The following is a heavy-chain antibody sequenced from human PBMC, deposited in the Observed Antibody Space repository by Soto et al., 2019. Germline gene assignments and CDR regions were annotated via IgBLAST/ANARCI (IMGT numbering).Heavy chain of an antibody. D-gene: IGHD3-3*01. J-gene: IGHJ6*02. V-gene: IGHV3-30*18. CDR1: GSTFSSYG. CDR3: AKDLITIFGVVTSSSDYYGMDV. Sequence: GGSLRLSCAASGSTFSSYGMHWVRQAPGKGLEWVAVISYDGSNKYYADSVKGRFTISRDNSKNTLYLQMNSLRAEDTAVYYCAKDLITIFGVVTSSSDYYGMDVWGQGTTVTVSS. CDR2: ISYDGSNK.